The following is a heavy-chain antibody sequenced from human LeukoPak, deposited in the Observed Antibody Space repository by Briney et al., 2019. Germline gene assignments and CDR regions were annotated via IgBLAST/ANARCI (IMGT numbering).Heavy chain of an antibody. CDR2: IYYSGST. V-gene: IGHV4-59*01. CDR1: GGSISSYY. J-gene: IGHJ6*02. CDR3: ARDGVMVRGVISHYYYYGMDV. D-gene: IGHD3-10*01. Sequence: SSETLSLTCTVSGGSISSYYWSWIRQPPGKGLEWIGYIYYSGSTNYNPSLKSRVTISVDTSKNQFSLKLSSVTAADTAVYYYARDGVMVRGVISHYYYYGMDVWGQGTTVTVSS.